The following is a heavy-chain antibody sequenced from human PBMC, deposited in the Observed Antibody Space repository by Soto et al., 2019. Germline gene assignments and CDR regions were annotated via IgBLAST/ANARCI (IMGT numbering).Heavy chain of an antibody. V-gene: IGHV3-15*01. D-gene: IGHD3-10*01. Sequence: GGSLRLSCVASGFTFSNAWMSWVRQAPGKGLEWVGRIKSKTDGGTTDYAAPVKGRFTISRDDSKNTLYLQMNSLKTEDTAVYYCTTDFSVGSVDYYYYGMDVWGQGTTVTVSS. J-gene: IGHJ6*02. CDR1: GFTFSNAW. CDR3: TTDFSVGSVDYYYYGMDV. CDR2: IKSKTDGGTT.